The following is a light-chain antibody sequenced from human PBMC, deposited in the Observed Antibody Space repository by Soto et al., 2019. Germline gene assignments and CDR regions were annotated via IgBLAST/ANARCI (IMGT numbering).Light chain of an antibody. V-gene: IGKV3-11*01. J-gene: IGKJ4*01. CDR1: QSVGNY. CDR2: EAY. CDR3: QQRTYLIP. Sequence: EIVLTQSPATLSLSPGERATLSCRASQSVGNYLAWYQRKPGQAPKLLIYEAYNRDTGIPARFSGSVSGTDFTLTIISLEHEDCAVYYCQQRTYLIPFGGGTAVEIK.